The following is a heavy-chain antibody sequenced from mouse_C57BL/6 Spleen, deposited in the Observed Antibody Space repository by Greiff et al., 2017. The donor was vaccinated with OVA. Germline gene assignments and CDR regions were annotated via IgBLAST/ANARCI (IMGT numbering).Heavy chain of an antibody. Sequence: EVMLVESGGDLVKPGGSLKLSCAASGFTFSSYGMSWVRQTPDKRLEWVATISSGGSYTYYPDSVKGRFTISRDNAKNTLYLQMSSLKSEDTAMYDCARRGYSNYRFDYWGQGTTLTVSS. CDR2: ISSGGSYT. V-gene: IGHV5-6*02. CDR1: GFTFSSYG. J-gene: IGHJ2*01. D-gene: IGHD2-5*01. CDR3: ARRGYSNYRFDY.